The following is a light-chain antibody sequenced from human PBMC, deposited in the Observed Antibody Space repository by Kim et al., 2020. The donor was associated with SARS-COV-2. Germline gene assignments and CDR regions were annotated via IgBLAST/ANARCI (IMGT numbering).Light chain of an antibody. J-gene: IGKJ2*01. V-gene: IGKV1-39*01. CDR1: QTIKTY. CDR2: GAS. Sequence: DIQMTQSPSSLSASVGDRVTITCRASQTIKTYLNWYQQKPGKAPKLLIYGASNFQSGVPSRFSGGGSGTEFTLTISSLQPEDSATYYCQQTYSTFGQGTKLEI. CDR3: QQTYST.